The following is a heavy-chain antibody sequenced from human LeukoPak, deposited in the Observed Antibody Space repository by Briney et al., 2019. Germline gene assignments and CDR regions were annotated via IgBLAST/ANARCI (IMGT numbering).Heavy chain of an antibody. D-gene: IGHD1-26*01. V-gene: IGHV1-69*04. CDR1: GGTFSSYA. CDR2: IIPILGIA. J-gene: IGHJ3*02. Sequence: ASVKVSCKASGGTFSSYAISWVRQAPGQGLEWMGRIIPILGIANYAQKFQGRVTITADKSTSTAYMELSSLRSEDTAVYYCARGVGATTDDAFAIWGQGTMVTVSS. CDR3: ARGVGATTDDAFAI.